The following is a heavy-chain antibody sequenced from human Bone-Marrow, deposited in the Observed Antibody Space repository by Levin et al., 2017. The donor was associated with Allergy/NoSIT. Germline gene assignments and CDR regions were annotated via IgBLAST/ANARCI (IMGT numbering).Heavy chain of an antibody. CDR2: ITGDGYGT. CDR3: AKPPPIVEPDAMVEQYYHYMDV. V-gene: IGHV3-23*01. CDR1: GFTFSSYA. D-gene: IGHD2-15*01. Sequence: GESLKISCAASGFTFSSYALTWVRQAPGKGLEWVSAITGDGYGTYYADAVKGRFTVSRDNSKNTLYLQMNILRAEDTAVYYCAKPPPIVEPDAMVEQYYHYMDVWGKGTTVTVSS. J-gene: IGHJ6*03.